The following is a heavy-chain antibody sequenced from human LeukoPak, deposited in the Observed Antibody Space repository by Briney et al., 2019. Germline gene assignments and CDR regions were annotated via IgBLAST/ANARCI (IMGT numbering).Heavy chain of an antibody. CDR3: ARSPGLDTAVVNRP. J-gene: IGHJ5*02. Sequence: ASVKVSCKTSGYTFTGYCIHWVRQAPGQGLEWMGWINPNSGGTNYAQNFQGRVTMTRDTSINTAYMELGRLRSDDTAVYYCARSPGLDTAVVNRPWGQGTLITVSS. D-gene: IGHD5-18*01. CDR2: INPNSGGT. CDR1: GYTFTGYC. V-gene: IGHV1-2*02.